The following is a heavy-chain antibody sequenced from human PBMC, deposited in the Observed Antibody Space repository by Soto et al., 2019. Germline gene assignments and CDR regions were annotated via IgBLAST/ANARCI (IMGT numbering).Heavy chain of an antibody. CDR3: ARDIVLMVYATQNWFDP. D-gene: IGHD2-8*01. CDR2: ISAYNGNT. V-gene: IGHV1-18*01. Sequence: ASVKASCKASGYTFTSYGISWVRQAPGQGLEWMGWISAYNGNTNYAQKLQGRVTMTTDTSTSTAYMELRSLRSDDTAVYYCARDIVLMVYATQNWFDPWGQGTLVTVSS. J-gene: IGHJ5*02. CDR1: GYTFTSYG.